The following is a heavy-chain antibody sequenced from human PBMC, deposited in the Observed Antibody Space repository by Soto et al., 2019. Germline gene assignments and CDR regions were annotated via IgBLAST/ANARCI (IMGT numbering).Heavy chain of an antibody. Sequence: SQLMSVTCSVADGSSGSYYWSWISKPPGKGLEWIGYIYYSGSTYYNPSLKSRVTISVDTSKNQFSLKLSSVTAADTAVYYCAREMATISLDYWGQGTLVTVSS. V-gene: IGHV4-30-4*08. CDR2: IYYSGST. CDR3: AREMATISLDY. D-gene: IGHD5-12*01. J-gene: IGHJ4*02. CDR1: DGSSGSYY.